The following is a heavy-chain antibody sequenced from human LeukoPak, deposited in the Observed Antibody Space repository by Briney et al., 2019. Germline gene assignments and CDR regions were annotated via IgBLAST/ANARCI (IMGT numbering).Heavy chain of an antibody. Sequence: GGSLRLSCAASGSTFSTHWMSWVRQAPGKGLEWVANIKEDGSEKYYVDSVKGRFTISRDNAKNSLYLQMNSLRAEDTAVYYCARTIRGYWGQGTLVTVSS. CDR1: GSTFSTHW. J-gene: IGHJ4*02. CDR2: IKEDGSEK. CDR3: ARTIRGY. V-gene: IGHV3-7*01. D-gene: IGHD3-10*01.